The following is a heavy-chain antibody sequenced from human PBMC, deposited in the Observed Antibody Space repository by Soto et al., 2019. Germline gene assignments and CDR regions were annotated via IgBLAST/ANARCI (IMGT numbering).Heavy chain of an antibody. V-gene: IGHV5-10-1*01. CDR1: GYSFTNYW. J-gene: IGHJ6*02. CDR2: IDPSDSFT. Sequence: PGESLKISCKASGYSFTNYWLSWVRHVPGKGLEWIGRIDPSDSFTNYSPSLQGHVTMSLDKSISTAYLQWSSLRASDTAMYYCAXLPVYDCSRTSCYAMDVWGLGTTVTVSS. D-gene: IGHD2-2*01. CDR3: AXLPVYDCSRTSCYAMDV.